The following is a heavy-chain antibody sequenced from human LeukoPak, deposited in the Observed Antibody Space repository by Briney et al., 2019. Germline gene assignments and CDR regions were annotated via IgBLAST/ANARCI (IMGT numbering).Heavy chain of an antibody. CDR2: INPNSGGT. V-gene: IGHV1-2*02. J-gene: IGHJ2*01. CDR3: ARESATILSIAARNWYFDL. D-gene: IGHD6-6*01. Sequence: ASVKVSCKASGYTFTGYYMHWVRQAPGQGLEWMGWINPNSGGTNYAQKFQGRVTMTRDTSISTAYMELSRLRSDDTAVYYCARESATILSIAARNWYFDLWGRGTLITVSS. CDR1: GYTFTGYY.